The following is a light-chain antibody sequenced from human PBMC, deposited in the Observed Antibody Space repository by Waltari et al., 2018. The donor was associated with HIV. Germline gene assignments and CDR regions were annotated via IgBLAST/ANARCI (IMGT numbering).Light chain of an antibody. CDR3: QQFYSTPMYT. Sequence: DIVMTQSPDSLAVSLGERATINCQSSQTVLYSSNKKNYLSWYQEKPGQPPKLLMYWSSTPESGVPDRVIVSVSGTDFTLTISSLQAEDAAIDYCQQFYSTPMYTFGQGTKLEIK. CDR2: WSS. V-gene: IGKV4-1*01. CDR1: QTVLYSSNKKNY. J-gene: IGKJ2*01.